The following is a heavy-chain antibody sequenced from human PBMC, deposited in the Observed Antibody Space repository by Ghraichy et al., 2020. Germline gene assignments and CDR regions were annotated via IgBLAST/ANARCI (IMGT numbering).Heavy chain of an antibody. V-gene: IGHV4-61*01. D-gene: IGHD5-18*01. CDR1: GGSVSSGSYY. Sequence: SETLSLTCTVSGGSVSSGSYYWSWIRQPPGKGLEWIGYIYYSGSTNYNPSLKSRVTISVDTSKNQFSLKLSSVTAADTAVYYCARAEGGLYSYGLRVFDYWGQGTLVTVSS. CDR2: IYYSGST. CDR3: ARAEGGLYSYGLRVFDY. J-gene: IGHJ4*02.